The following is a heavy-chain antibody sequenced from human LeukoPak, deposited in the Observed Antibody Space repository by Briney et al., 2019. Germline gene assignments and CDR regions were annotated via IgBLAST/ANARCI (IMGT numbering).Heavy chain of an antibody. Sequence: PSETLSLTCTVSGGSITSHFWSWIRQPPGKGLEWIGYIYYNGIYNYNPSLKSRLTISVDTSKNQFSLKLSSVTAADTAVYYCAREVAGGLFDRWGQGTLVTVSS. CDR2: IYYNGIY. CDR3: AREVAGGLFDR. D-gene: IGHD3-16*01. CDR1: GGSITSHF. J-gene: IGHJ4*02. V-gene: IGHV4-59*11.